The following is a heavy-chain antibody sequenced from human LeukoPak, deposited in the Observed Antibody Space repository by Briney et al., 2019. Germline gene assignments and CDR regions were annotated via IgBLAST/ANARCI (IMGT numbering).Heavy chain of an antibody. V-gene: IGHV4-4*07. J-gene: IGHJ3*02. CDR3: ARDRIGLVYAFDI. CDR1: GGSISRYY. Sequence: SETLSLTCTLSGGSISRYYWSWIRQPAGKGLEWIGRMYTSGSTNQNPSLKSRVTISVDKSKNQFSLKLSSVTAADTTVYYCARDRIGLVYAFDIWGQGTMATVSS. CDR2: MYTSGST. D-gene: IGHD3/OR15-3a*01.